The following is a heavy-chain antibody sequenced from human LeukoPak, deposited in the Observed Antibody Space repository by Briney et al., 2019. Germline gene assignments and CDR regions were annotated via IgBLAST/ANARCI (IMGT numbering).Heavy chain of an antibody. CDR1: VFKFSYHY. CDR3: GRIAINANNGMDV. D-gene: IGHD1/OR15-1a*01. Sequence: QSRGSLRLSCAASVFKFSYHYIDGLRQAPGKRLEWVGRRRNKSSSYTTEYAACVEGRFTISRDVSESSLYLQMNSLRTEDTAVYYCGRIAINANNGMDVWGQGTTVTVSS. V-gene: IGHV3-72*01. J-gene: IGHJ6*02. CDR2: RRNKSSSYTT.